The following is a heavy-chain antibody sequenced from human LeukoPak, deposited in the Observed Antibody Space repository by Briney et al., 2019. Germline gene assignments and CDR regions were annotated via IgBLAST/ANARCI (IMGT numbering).Heavy chain of an antibody. CDR2: ISGSGGST. Sequence: PGGSLRLSCAAPGFTFSSYAMSWVRQAPGKGLEWVSPISGSGGSTYYADSVKGRFTISRDNSKNTLYLQMNSLRAEDTAVYYCAKVSGWYFQTSFFFDYWGQGTLVTVSS. V-gene: IGHV3-23*01. J-gene: IGHJ4*02. CDR3: AKVSGWYFQTSFFFDY. D-gene: IGHD6-19*01. CDR1: GFTFSSYA.